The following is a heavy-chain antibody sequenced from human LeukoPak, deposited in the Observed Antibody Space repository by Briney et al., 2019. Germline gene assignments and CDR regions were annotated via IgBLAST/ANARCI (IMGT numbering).Heavy chain of an antibody. CDR2: ISSSSSSI. CDR3: ARMPASHYYYYYMDV. Sequence: GGSLRLSCAGSGFTFSIYDMNWVRQAPGKGLEWVSYISSSSSSIYYAGSVKGRFTISRDNAKNSLYLQMNSLRAEDTAVYYCARMPASHYYYYYMDVWGKGTTVTVSS. J-gene: IGHJ6*03. D-gene: IGHD2-2*01. V-gene: IGHV3-48*04. CDR1: GFTFSIYD.